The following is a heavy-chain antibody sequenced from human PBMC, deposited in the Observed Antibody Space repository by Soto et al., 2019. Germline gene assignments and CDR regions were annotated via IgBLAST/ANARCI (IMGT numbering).Heavy chain of an antibody. CDR3: ARRATVSVAGSSEYAY. CDR2: IYYSGST. J-gene: IGHJ4*02. Sequence: SETLSLTCTVSGGSISSYYWSWIRQPPGKGLEWIGYIYYSGSTNYNPSLKSRVTISVDTSKNQFSLKLSSVTAADTAVYYCARRATVSVAGSSEYAYSGQGTLPIVSS. D-gene: IGHD6-19*01. CDR1: GGSISSYY. V-gene: IGHV4-59*08.